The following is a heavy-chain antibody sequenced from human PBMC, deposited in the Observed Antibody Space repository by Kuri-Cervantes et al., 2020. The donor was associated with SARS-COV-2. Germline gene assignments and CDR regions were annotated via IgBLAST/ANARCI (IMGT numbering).Heavy chain of an antibody. CDR1: RFPFSSYT. CDR2: ISYDGSNK. D-gene: IGHD2-2*01. V-gene: IGHV3-30-3*01. Sequence: GGSLRLSCAASRFPFSSYTLHWVRQAPGKGLECVAVISYDGSNKYYADSVKGRFTISRDNSKNTLYLQMNSLRAEDTAVYYCARATPGLVVVPAAIPNWGQGTLVTVSS. J-gene: IGHJ4*02. CDR3: ARATPGLVVVPAAIPN.